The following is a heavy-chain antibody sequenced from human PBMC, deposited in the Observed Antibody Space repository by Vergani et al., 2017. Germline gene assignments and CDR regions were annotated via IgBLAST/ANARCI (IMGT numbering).Heavy chain of an antibody. Sequence: QGQLVESGGGIVQPGRSLTLSCVASRSTFKTYGMHWVRQAPGKGLEWVGLIYYDGSNAYYADSVKGRFTISRDNSKNTLYLQMSSLRAEDTAEDYCSKVPIAGTIKLNDGHYLDVWGKGTKVIHSS. V-gene: IGHV3-33*06. J-gene: IGHJ6*03. D-gene: IGHD2-21*01. CDR3: SKVPIAGTIKLNDGHYLDV. CDR2: IYYDGSNA. CDR1: RSTFKTYG.